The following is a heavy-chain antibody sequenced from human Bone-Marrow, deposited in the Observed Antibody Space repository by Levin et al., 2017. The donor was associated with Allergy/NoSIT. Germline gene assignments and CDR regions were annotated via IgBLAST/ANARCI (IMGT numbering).Heavy chain of an antibody. CDR1: GFTFSSNA. CDR2: ISYDGGNK. J-gene: IGHJ3*02. Sequence: GGSLRLSCAASGFTFSSNALHWVRQAPGKGLEWVAFISYDGGNKYYADSVKGRFAISRDNSKNTLYLQMNSLRAEDTAVYYCARGSLTGYYGGNAFDIWGQGTMVTVSS. CDR3: ARGSLTGYYGGNAFDI. D-gene: IGHD3-9*01. V-gene: IGHV3-30*09.